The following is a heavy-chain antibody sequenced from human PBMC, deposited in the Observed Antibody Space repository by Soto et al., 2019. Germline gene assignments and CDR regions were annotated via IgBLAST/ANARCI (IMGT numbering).Heavy chain of an antibody. Sequence: GGSLRLSCASSGVSFNNTWMHWVRQAPGKGLVWVSRINSDGSSTTYADSVKGRFTISRDNARNTVYLQMNSLRAEDTAVYYFIRDIRCTNGVCYWYCLDYWGQGALVTVSS. CDR2: INSDGSST. D-gene: IGHD2-8*01. CDR3: IRDIRCTNGVCYWYCLDY. V-gene: IGHV3-74*01. CDR1: GVSFNNTW. J-gene: IGHJ4*02.